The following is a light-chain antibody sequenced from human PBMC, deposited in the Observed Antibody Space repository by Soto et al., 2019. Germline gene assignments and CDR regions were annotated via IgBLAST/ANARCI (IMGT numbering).Light chain of an antibody. CDR1: SSDVGGYNY. CDR3: SSYTSSSPPFV. CDR2: DVS. V-gene: IGLV2-14*01. J-gene: IGLJ1*01. Sequence: QSVLTQPASVSGSPGQSITISCTGTSSDVGGYNYVSWYQQHPGKAPKLMIYDVSNRPSGVSNRFSGSKSGNTASLTISGPQAEDEADYYRSSYTSSSPPFVFGTGTKLTVL.